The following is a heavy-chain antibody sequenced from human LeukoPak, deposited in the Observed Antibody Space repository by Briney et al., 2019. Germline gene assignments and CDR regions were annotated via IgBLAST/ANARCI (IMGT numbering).Heavy chain of an antibody. CDR3: ARDPLPSGDGYPHWFDP. CDR1: GFTFSDYY. CDR2: ISSSGSTI. J-gene: IGHJ5*02. D-gene: IGHD5-24*01. V-gene: IGHV3-11*01. Sequence: PGGSLRLSCAASGFTFSDYYMSWLRQAPGKGLEWVSYISSSGSTIYYADSVKGRFTISRDNAKNSLYLQMNSLRAEDTAVYYCARDPLPSGDGYPHWFDPWGQGTLVTVSS.